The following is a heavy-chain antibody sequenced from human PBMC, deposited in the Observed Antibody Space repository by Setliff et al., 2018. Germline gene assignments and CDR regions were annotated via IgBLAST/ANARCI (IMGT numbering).Heavy chain of an antibody. CDR1: GYTFISYG. D-gene: IGHD2-2*01. CDR2: ISA. J-gene: IGHJ4*02. Sequence: ASVKVSCKTSGYTFISYGINWVRQAPGQGLEWMGWISAYAQKFQGRVTMTTDTSTNTAFMELRGLRSDDTAVYYCTRGPKDFVVPPTANIFDYWGQGTVVTVSS. CDR3: TRGPKDFVVPPTANIFDY. V-gene: IGHV1-18*01.